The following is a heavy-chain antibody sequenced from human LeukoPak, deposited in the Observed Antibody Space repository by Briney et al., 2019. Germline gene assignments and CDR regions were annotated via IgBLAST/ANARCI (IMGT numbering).Heavy chain of an antibody. CDR3: ARDRRGYCSGGSCYQFDY. Sequence: GGSLRLSCAASGFTFSSYAMSWVRQAPGKGLEWVAVISYDGSNKYYADSVKGRFTISRDNSKNTLYLQMNSLRAEDTAVYYCARDRRGYCSGGSCYQFDYWGQGTLVTVSS. CDR1: GFTFSSYA. CDR2: ISYDGSNK. V-gene: IGHV3-30-3*01. J-gene: IGHJ4*02. D-gene: IGHD2-15*01.